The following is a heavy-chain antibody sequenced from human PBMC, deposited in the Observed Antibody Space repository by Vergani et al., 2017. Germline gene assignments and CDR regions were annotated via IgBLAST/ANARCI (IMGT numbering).Heavy chain of an antibody. D-gene: IGHD6-13*01. V-gene: IGHV3-21*01. Sequence: EVQLVESGGGLVQPGGSLRLSCAASGFTFSSYSMNWVRQAPGKGLEWVSSISSSSSYIYYADSVKGRFTISRDNAKNSLYLQMNSLRAEDTAVYYCTTDDSSWYYFDYWGQGTLVTVSS. J-gene: IGHJ4*02. CDR2: ISSSSSYI. CDR1: GFTFSSYS. CDR3: TTDDSSWYYFDY.